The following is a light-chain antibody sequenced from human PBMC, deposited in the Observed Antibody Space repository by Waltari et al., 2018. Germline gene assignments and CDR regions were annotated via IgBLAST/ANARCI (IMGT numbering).Light chain of an antibody. CDR2: DAS. CDR1: QSVSSY. V-gene: IGKV3-11*01. J-gene: IGKJ3*01. CDR3: QQRSN. Sequence: SLSPGERATLSCRASQSVSSYLAWYQQKPGQAPRLLIYDASNRATGIPARFSGSGSGTDFTLTISSLEPEDFAVYYCQQRSNFGPGTKVDIK.